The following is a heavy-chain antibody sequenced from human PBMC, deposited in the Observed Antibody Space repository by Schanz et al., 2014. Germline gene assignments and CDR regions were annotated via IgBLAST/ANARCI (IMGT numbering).Heavy chain of an antibody. CDR3: ARWFLIRGVILDS. J-gene: IGHJ4*02. D-gene: IGHD3-10*01. CDR1: GFIFRSFG. Sequence: GQLVESGGGVVQPGKSLRLSCATSGFIFRSFGIHWVRQAPGRGLEWVSIISGSGGNTYYADAVRGRFTISRDNSRDTVYLQMNSLRADDTAMYYCARWFLIRGVILDSWGQGTLVTVSS. V-gene: IGHV3-23*04. CDR2: ISGSGGNT.